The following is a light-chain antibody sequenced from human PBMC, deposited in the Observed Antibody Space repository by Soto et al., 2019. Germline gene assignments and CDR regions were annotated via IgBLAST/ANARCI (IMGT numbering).Light chain of an antibody. V-gene: IGKV3-15*01. Sequence: EIVMTQSPATLSVSPGERATLSCRASQSISSNLAWYQQKPGQAPRLLIYGASTMATGIPARFSGSGSGTAFTLTISSLQSEDFAVYDCQQYNNWPPWTFGQGTKVEIK. CDR1: QSISSN. CDR2: GAS. CDR3: QQYNNWPPWT. J-gene: IGKJ1*01.